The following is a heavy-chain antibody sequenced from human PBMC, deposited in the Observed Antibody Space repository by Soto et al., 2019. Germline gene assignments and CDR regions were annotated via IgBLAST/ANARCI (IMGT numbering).Heavy chain of an antibody. V-gene: IGHV3-33*01. CDR2: LWYDGSRT. CDR3: ARGRPAAVSTLPFLDS. D-gene: IGHD3-16*01. CDR1: GFSFSTYG. J-gene: IGHJ4*02. Sequence: QVQLVESGGGVVQPGRSLRLSCAASGFSFSTYGMHWVRQAPGKGLEWVTVLWYDGSRTYYADSVKGRFTISRDTSQNMLYLQMNSLSDEDTAVYYCARGRPAAVSTLPFLDSWGQGTLVTVSS.